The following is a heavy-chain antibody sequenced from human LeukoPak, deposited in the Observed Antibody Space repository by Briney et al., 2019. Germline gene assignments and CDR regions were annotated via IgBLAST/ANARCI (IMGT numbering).Heavy chain of an antibody. CDR3: AKDRGYTDYGDYLGLFDY. J-gene: IGHJ4*02. V-gene: IGHV3-48*01. CDR1: GFTFSSYS. CDR2: ISSSSSTI. Sequence: PGGSLRFSCAASGFTFSSYSMNWVRQAPGKGLEWVSYISSSSSTIYYADSVKGRFTISRDNAKNSLYLQMNSLRAEDAAVYYCAKDRGYTDYGDYLGLFDYWGQGTLVTVSS. D-gene: IGHD4-17*01.